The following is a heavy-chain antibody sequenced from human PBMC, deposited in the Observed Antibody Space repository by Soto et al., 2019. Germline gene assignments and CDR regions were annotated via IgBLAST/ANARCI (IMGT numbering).Heavy chain of an antibody. CDR3: ASDYGGNSSGAFDI. CDR1: GGTFSSYA. Sequence: SSVKVSCKASGGTFSSYAISWVRHAPGQGLEWMGGIIPIFGTANYAQKFQGRVTITADESTSTAYMELSSLRSEDTAVYYCASDYGGNSSGAFDIWGQGTMVTVSS. J-gene: IGHJ3*02. V-gene: IGHV1-69*13. D-gene: IGHD4-17*01. CDR2: IIPIFGTA.